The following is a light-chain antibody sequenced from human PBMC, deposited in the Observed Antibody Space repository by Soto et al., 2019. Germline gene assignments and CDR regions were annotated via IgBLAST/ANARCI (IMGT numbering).Light chain of an antibody. V-gene: IGLV2-11*01. Sequence: QSALTQPRSVSGSPGQSITMSCTGTSSDVGGYNYVSWYRQHPGKAPKLMIYDVSKRPSGVPDRFSGSKSGNTASLTISGLQAEDEADYYCCSYAGSYTHYVFGTGTKVTVL. CDR1: SSDVGGYNY. J-gene: IGLJ1*01. CDR3: CSYAGSYTHYV. CDR2: DVS.